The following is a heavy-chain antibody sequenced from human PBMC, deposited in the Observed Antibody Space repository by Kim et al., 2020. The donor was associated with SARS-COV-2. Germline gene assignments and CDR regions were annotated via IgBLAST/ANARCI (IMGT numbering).Heavy chain of an antibody. CDR3: VRDHYDSSGYYGLWYFDL. CDR1: GFTVSSNY. J-gene: IGHJ2*01. Sequence: GGSLRLSCEVSGFTVSSNYMSWVRQAPGKGLEWVSAFYSGGSAYYADSVKGRFTISRDNSKNTLNLQMNSLRVEDTAVYYCVRDHYDSSGYYGLWYFDLGPWHPGHCLL. D-gene: IGHD3-22*01. CDR2: FYSGGSA. V-gene: IGHV3-53*01.